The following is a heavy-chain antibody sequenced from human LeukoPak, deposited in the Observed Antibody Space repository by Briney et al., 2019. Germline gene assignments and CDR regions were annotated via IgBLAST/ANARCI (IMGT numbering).Heavy chain of an antibody. J-gene: IGHJ4*02. CDR2: ISSTGGTT. CDR3: ARGRGVISYFDY. Sequence: GGSLRLSCAASGFTFSNYGMSWVRQAPGKGLEWVSSISSTGGTTYYADSVKGRFTISRDNSKNTLYLQMNSLRAEDTAVYYCARGRGVISYFDYWGQGTLVTVSS. V-gene: IGHV3-23*01. D-gene: IGHD3-10*01. CDR1: GFTFSNYG.